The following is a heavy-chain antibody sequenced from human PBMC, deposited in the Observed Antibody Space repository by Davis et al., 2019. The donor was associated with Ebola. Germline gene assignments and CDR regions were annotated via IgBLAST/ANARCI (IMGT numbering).Heavy chain of an antibody. V-gene: IGHV1-46*01. Sequence: ASVKVSCKASGYTFTSYYMHWARQAPGQGLEWMGIINPSGGSTSYAQKFQGRVTMTRDTSTSTVYMELRSLRSDDTAVYYCARDPVAGPFDYWGQGTLVTVSS. J-gene: IGHJ4*02. CDR1: GYTFTSYY. D-gene: IGHD6-19*01. CDR2: INPSGGST. CDR3: ARDPVAGPFDY.